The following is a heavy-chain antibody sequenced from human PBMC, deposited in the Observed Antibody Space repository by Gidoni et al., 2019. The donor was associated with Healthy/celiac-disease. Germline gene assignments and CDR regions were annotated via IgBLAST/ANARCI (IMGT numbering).Heavy chain of an antibody. CDR3: ARVTDPYYDSSGYLDY. V-gene: IGHV3-21*01. D-gene: IGHD3-22*01. Sequence: SGGGLVKPGGSLRLSCAASGFTFSSYSMNWVRQAPGKGLEWVSSISSSSSYIYYADSVKGRFTISRDNAKNSLYLQMNSLRAEDTAVYYCARVTDPYYDSSGYLDYWGQGTLVTVSS. J-gene: IGHJ4*02. CDR1: GFTFSSYS. CDR2: ISSSSSYI.